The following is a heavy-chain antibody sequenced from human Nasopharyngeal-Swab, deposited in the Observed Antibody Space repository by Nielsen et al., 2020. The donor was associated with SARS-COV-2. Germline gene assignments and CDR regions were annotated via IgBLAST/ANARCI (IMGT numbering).Heavy chain of an antibody. CDR3: AKDEGFVLMVYAGDY. V-gene: IGHV3-30*18. J-gene: IGHJ4*02. D-gene: IGHD2-8*01. CDR1: GSTFSSYG. CDR2: ISYDGSNK. Sequence: GESLKISCAASGSTFSSYGMHWVRQAPGKGLEWVAVISYDGSNKYYADSVKGRFTISRDNSKNTLYLQMNSLRAEDTAVYYRAKDEGFVLMVYAGDYWGQGTLVTVSS.